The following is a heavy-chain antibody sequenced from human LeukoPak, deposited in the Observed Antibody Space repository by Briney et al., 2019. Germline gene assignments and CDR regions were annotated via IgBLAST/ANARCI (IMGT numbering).Heavy chain of an antibody. V-gene: IGHV3-23*01. Sequence: PGGSLRLSCAAFGFTFSSYAMSWVRQAPGKGLEWVSAIGGSGGSTYYADSVKGRFTISRDNSKNTLYLQMNSLRAEDTAVYYCAKRDCSGGSCYSDWGQGTLVTVSS. CDR2: IGGSGGST. CDR1: GFTFSSYA. J-gene: IGHJ4*02. CDR3: AKRDCSGGSCYSD. D-gene: IGHD2-15*01.